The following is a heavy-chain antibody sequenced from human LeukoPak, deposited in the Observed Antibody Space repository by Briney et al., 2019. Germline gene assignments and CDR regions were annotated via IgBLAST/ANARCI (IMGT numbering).Heavy chain of an antibody. CDR2: ISYDESNK. Sequence: PGRSLRPSCAASGFIFSNYGMHWVRQAPGKGLEWVAVISYDESNKFYRDSVKGRFTISRDNSKNMLYLQMNSLRAEDTAVYYCEKELRGYSYGEHWGQGILVTVSS. CDR3: EKELRGYSYGEH. V-gene: IGHV3-30*18. D-gene: IGHD5-18*01. CDR1: GFIFSNYG. J-gene: IGHJ1*01.